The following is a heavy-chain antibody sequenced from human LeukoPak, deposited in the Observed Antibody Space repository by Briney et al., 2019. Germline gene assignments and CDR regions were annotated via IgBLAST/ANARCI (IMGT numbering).Heavy chain of an antibody. Sequence: ASVKVSCKASGYTFTSYGISWVRQAPGQGLEWMGWINAGNGNTKYSQKFQGRVTITRDTSASTAYMELSSLRSEDTAVYYCARAWVGYCSSTSCSYYYYYGMDVWGQGTTVTVSS. D-gene: IGHD2-2*01. CDR3: ARAWVGYCSSTSCSYYYYYGMDV. J-gene: IGHJ6*02. CDR2: INAGNGNT. CDR1: GYTFTSYG. V-gene: IGHV1-3*01.